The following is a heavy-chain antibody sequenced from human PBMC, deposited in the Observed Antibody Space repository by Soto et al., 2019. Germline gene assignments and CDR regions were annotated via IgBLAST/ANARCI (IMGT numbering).Heavy chain of an antibody. D-gene: IGHD5-12*01. CDR3: ARHCTWLQRGPNTWIDI. V-gene: IGHV4-30-4*01. CDR2: IYYDGNS. CDR1: GGSINSGDYY. J-gene: IGHJ4*02. Sequence: PSETLSLTCTVSGGSINSGDYYWTWVRQPPGKGLEWIGYIYYDGNSQHNPSLKSRVTMSIDTSKNQFSLNLSSVTAADTAVYSCARHCTWLQRGPNTWIDIWGQGTQVTVSS.